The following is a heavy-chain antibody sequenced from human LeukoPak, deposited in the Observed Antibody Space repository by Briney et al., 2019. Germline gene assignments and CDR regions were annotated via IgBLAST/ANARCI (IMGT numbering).Heavy chain of an antibody. CDR1: GGSFSGYY. D-gene: IGHD3-10*01. Sequence: SETLSLTCAVYGGSFSGYYWSWIRQPPGKGREGIGEINHSGSTNYNPSLKSRVIIAVNSSNTQFFLKLSSVTAADTTVYYCAVSYYYVSGSYRKFDYWGQGTLVTVSS. J-gene: IGHJ4*02. CDR3: AVSYYYVSGSYRKFDY. V-gene: IGHV4-34*01. CDR2: INHSGST.